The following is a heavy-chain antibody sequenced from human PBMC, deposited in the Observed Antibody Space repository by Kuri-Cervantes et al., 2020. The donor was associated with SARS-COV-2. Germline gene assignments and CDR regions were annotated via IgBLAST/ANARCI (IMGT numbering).Heavy chain of an antibody. Sequence: GSLRLSCAASGFTFSSYSMNWVRQPPGKGLEWIGYIYYSGSTNYNPSLKSRVTISVDTSKNQFSLKLSSVTAADTAVYYCARVSRPYYFDYWGQGTLVTVSS. CDR2: IYYSGST. CDR1: GFTFSSYS. J-gene: IGHJ4*02. V-gene: IGHV4-59*01. CDR3: ARVSRPYYFDY.